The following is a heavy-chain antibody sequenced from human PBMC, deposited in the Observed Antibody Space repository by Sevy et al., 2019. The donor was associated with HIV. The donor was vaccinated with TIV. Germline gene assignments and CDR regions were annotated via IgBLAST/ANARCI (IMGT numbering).Heavy chain of an antibody. V-gene: IGHV3-30*18. D-gene: IGHD5-18*01. Sequence: GGSLRLSCAASGLTFSTYGMHWVRQAPGKGLEWVALISGDGSNTYYAGSVTGRFTISRDNSKNTLYLQMNSLRADDTAMYYCAKTYADTTMDLYYYDSWGQGTLFTVSS. CDR3: AKTYADTTMDLYYYDS. J-gene: IGHJ4*02. CDR1: GLTFSTYG. CDR2: ISGDGSNT.